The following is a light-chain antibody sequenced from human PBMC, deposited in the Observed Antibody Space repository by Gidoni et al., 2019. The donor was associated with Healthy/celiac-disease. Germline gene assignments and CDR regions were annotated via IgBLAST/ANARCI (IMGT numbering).Light chain of an antibody. J-gene: IGKJ4*01. V-gene: IGKV1-39*01. CDR3: RQRHSTPFN. Sequence: DIRMTQSPSSMSASVGARGTITCRARQSISSYLNCYQQKPGKAPKLLIYAESSLQRGVPPRFSGSGSGTDVTITTSSLQPEDFVTYYCRQRHSTPFNFGGGTKVEIK. CDR1: QSISSY. CDR2: AES.